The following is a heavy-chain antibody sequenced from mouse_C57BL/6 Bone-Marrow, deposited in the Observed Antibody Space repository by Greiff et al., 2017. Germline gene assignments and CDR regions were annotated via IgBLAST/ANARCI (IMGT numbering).Heavy chain of an antibody. CDR1: GYTFTSYW. Sequence: QVQLQQPGAELVMPGASVKLSCKASGYTFTSYWMHWVKQRPGQGLEWSGEIDPSDSYTNYNQKFKGQSTLPVDKSSSTAYMQLSSLTSEDSAVYYCARGEYYGPWFAYWGQGTLVTVSA. D-gene: IGHD1-1*01. CDR3: ARGEYYGPWFAY. J-gene: IGHJ3*01. CDR2: IDPSDSYT. V-gene: IGHV1-69*01.